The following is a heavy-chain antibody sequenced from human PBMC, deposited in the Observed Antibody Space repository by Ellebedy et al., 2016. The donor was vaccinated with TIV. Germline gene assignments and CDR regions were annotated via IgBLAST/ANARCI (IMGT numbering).Heavy chain of an antibody. CDR3: AKRAPNCGGDCPFDY. Sequence: GGSLRLSXAASGFTFSSYAMSWVRQAPGKGLEWVSSATGSGDNTYYADSVKGRFTISRDNSKNTLYLQMNSLRAEDTAVYYCAKRAPNCGGDCPFDYWGQGTLVTVSS. D-gene: IGHD2-21*01. CDR2: ATGSGDNT. J-gene: IGHJ4*02. CDR1: GFTFSSYA. V-gene: IGHV3-23*01.